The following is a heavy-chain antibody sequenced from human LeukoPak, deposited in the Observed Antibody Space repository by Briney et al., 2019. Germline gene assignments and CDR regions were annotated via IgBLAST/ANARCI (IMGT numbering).Heavy chain of an antibody. D-gene: IGHD4-17*01. CDR1: GFTFDDYA. J-gene: IGHJ1*01. CDR2: ISWNSGSI. CDR3: AKDGGDYAGHFQH. V-gene: IGHV3-9*01. Sequence: PGGSLRLSCAASGFTFDDYAMHWVRQAPGKGLEWVSGISWNSGSIGYADSVKGRYTISRDNAKNSLYLQMNSLRAEDTALYYCAKDGGDYAGHFQHWGQGTLVTVSS.